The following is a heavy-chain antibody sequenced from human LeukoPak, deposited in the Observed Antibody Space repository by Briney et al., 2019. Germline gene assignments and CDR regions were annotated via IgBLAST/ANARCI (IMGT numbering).Heavy chain of an antibody. J-gene: IGHJ2*01. Sequence: GGSLRLSCAASGFTFSSYSMNWVRQAPGKGLEWVSSISSSSSYIYYADSVKGRFTISRDNAKNSLYLQMNSLRAEDTAVYYCARDSGHYYGSGSYEPWYFDLWGRGTLVTVSS. CDR3: ARDSGHYYGSGSYEPWYFDL. V-gene: IGHV3-21*01. D-gene: IGHD3-10*01. CDR1: GFTFSSYS. CDR2: ISSSSSYI.